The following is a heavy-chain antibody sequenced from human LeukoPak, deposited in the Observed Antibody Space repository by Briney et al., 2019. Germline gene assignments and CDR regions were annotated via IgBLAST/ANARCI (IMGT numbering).Heavy chain of an antibody. CDR3: ARQEMATIRGFDS. CDR1: CGSISSSSYY. J-gene: IGHJ4*02. CDR2: IYYSGST. D-gene: IGHD5-24*01. Sequence: PSETLSLTCTVSCGSISSSSYYWGWIRQPPGKGLEWIGSIYYSGSTYYNTSLKSRVTISVDTSKNQFSLKLSSVTAADTAVYYCARQEMATIRGFDSWGQGTLVTVSS. V-gene: IGHV4-39*01.